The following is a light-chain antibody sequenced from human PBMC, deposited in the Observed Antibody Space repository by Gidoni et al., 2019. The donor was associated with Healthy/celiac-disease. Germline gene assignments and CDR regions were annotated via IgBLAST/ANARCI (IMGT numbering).Light chain of an antibody. J-gene: IGLJ1*01. V-gene: IGLV2-23*02. CDR2: EVS. Sequence: QSALTQPASVSGSPGQSITISCTGTSSDVGSYNLVSCYQQHPGQAPKLMIYEVSKRPSGVSNRFSGSKSGNTASLTISGLQAEDEADYYCCSYAGSSTSYVFGTGTKVTVL. CDR3: CSYAGSSTSYV. CDR1: SSDVGSYNL.